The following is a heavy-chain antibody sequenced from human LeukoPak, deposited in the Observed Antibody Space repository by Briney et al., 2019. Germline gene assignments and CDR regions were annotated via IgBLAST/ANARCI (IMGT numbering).Heavy chain of an antibody. J-gene: IGHJ6*03. CDR1: GGSISSYY. D-gene: IGHD6-13*01. CDR3: ARDMTAAGHWGGFYYMDV. Sequence: SETLSLTCTVSGGSISSYYWSWIRQLPGKGLEWIGYIYYSGSTNYNPSLKSRVTISVDTSKNQFSLKLSSVTAADTAVYYCARDMTAAGHWGGFYYMDVWGKGTTVTVSS. V-gene: IGHV4-59*01. CDR2: IYYSGST.